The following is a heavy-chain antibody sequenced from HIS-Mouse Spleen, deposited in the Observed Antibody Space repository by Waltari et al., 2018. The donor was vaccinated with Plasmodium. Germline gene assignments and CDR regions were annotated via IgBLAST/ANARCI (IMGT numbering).Heavy chain of an antibody. CDR3: ARDRITGTSYFDY. V-gene: IGHV4-39*07. D-gene: IGHD1-7*01. Sequence: QLQLQESGPGLVKPSETLSLTCTVSGGSISSSSYYWGWIRQPPGKGLEWFGSIYYSGITYYNPSLKGRVTISVDTSKNQFSLKRSSVTAADTAVYYCARDRITGTSYFDYWGQGTLVTVSS. J-gene: IGHJ4*02. CDR2: IYYSGIT. CDR1: GGSISSSSYY.